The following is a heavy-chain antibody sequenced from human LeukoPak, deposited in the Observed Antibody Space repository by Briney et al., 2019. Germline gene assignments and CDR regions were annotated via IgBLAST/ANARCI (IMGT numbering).Heavy chain of an antibody. CDR2: IYHSGST. Sequence: SKTLSLTCAVSGGSISSGGYSWSWIRQPPGKGLEWIGYIYHSGSTYYNPSLKSRVTISVDRSKNQFSLKLSSVTAADTAVYYCAREDYYDSSGINWGQGTLVTVSS. J-gene: IGHJ4*02. CDR1: GGSISSGGYS. V-gene: IGHV4-30-2*01. CDR3: AREDYYDSSGIN. D-gene: IGHD3-22*01.